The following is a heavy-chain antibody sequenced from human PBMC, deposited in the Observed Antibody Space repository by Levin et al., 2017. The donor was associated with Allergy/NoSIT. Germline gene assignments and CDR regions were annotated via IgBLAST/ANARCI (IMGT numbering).Heavy chain of an antibody. Sequence: GESLKISCAASGFTFSSYAMSWVRQAPGKGLEWVSAISGSGGSTYYADSVKGRFTISRDNSKNTLYLQMNSLRAEDTAVYYCAKPEPLSNHPFDIWGQGTMVTVSS. D-gene: IGHD1-14*01. CDR2: ISGSGGST. CDR1: GFTFSSYA. V-gene: IGHV3-23*01. CDR3: AKPEPLSNHPFDI. J-gene: IGHJ3*02.